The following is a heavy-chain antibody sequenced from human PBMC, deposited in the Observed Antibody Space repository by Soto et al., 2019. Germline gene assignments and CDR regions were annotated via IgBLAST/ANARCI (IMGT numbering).Heavy chain of an antibody. Sequence: PGGSLRLSCAASDFTFSTYALSWVRQAPGKGLEWVSAISANGQGIYCADPVRGRFTIPRDNSKNTIFLHMDSLRAEDTAVYYCAKDRNHPQDQFHYWGQGTLVTVSS. CDR2: ISANGQGI. CDR1: DFTFSTYA. J-gene: IGHJ4*02. CDR3: AKDRNHPQDQFHY. D-gene: IGHD2-2*01. V-gene: IGHV3-23*01.